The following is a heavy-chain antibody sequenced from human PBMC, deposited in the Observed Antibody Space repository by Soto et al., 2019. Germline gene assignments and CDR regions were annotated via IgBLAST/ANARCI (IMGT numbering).Heavy chain of an antibody. CDR3: ARGGSAERQTDGDSYHYYPMDV. J-gene: IGHJ6*02. V-gene: IGHV1-2*02. Sequence: ASVKVSCKASGYTFTGYYMHWVRQAPGQGLEWMGWINPNSGGTNYAQKFQGRVTMTRDTSISTAYMEMTILRDEDTAVYYCARGGSAERQTDGDSYHYYPMDVWGQGTTVTVSS. D-gene: IGHD3-22*01. CDR2: INPNSGGT. CDR1: GYTFTGYY.